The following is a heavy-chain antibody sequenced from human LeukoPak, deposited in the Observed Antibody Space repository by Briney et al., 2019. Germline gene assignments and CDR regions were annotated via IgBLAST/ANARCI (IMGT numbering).Heavy chain of an antibody. CDR1: GFTFSSFD. D-gene: IGHD2-2*01. CDR2: ISTSSRYI. Sequence: GGSLRLSCAASGFTFSSFDMNWVRQAPGKGLEWVSSISTSSRYIYYRDSVKGRFTISRDDAKNSLYLQMNSLRAEDTAVYYCARADCSGSTCYLRRSWFDPWGQGPLVTVSS. CDR3: ARADCSGSTCYLRRSWFDP. V-gene: IGHV3-21*01. J-gene: IGHJ5*02.